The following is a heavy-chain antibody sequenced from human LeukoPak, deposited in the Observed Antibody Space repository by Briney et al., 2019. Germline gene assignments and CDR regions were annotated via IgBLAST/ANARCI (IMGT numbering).Heavy chain of an antibody. CDR1: GASISSSY. CDR2: FYYNGNT. V-gene: IGHV4-59*01. Sequence: SGTLSLTCTVSGASISSSYWSWVRQPPGKRLEWIGFFYYNGNTNSNPSLKSRVTISADTSKNQFSLKLTSVTAADTAVYYCVRGNYDNRGYSNAFDIWGQGAMVTVSS. CDR3: VRGNYDNRGYSNAFDI. D-gene: IGHD3-22*01. J-gene: IGHJ3*02.